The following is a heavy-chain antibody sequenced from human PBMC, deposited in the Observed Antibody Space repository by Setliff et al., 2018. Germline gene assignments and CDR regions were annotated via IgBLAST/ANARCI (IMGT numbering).Heavy chain of an antibody. CDR2: IIPIFGTA. J-gene: IGHJ3*02. V-gene: IGHV1-69*06. D-gene: IGHD3-3*01. CDR3: ARDYTYYDFWSGPSSDAFDI. CDR1: GGTFSSYA. Sequence: GASVKVSCKASGGTFSSYAISWVRQAPGQGLEWMGRIIPIFGTANYAQKFQGRVTITADKSTSTAYMELSSLRSEDTAVYYCARDYTYYDFWSGPSSDAFDIWGQGTMVTVSS.